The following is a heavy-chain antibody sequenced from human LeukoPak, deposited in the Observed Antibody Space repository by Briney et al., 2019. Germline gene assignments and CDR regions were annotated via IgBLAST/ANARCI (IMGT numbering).Heavy chain of an antibody. Sequence: SETLSLTCTVSSGSITTSGYYWGWIRQPPGKGLEWIGSIYYSGSTSYNPSLRSRVTVSVDTSKNQFSLKLSSVTAADTAVYYCARGPYYGYCSGTGCQNYYMDVWGIGTTVTVSS. D-gene: IGHD2-2*03. CDR1: SGSITTSGYY. J-gene: IGHJ6*03. CDR2: IYYSGST. CDR3: ARGPYYGYCSGTGCQNYYMDV. V-gene: IGHV4-39*07.